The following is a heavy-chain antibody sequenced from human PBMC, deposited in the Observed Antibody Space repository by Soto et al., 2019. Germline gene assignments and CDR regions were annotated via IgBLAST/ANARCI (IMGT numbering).Heavy chain of an antibody. J-gene: IGHJ4*02. Sequence: VKVSCKASGGTFSSYAISWVRQAPGQGLEWMGGIIPIFGTANYAQKFQGRVTITADESTSTAYMELSSLRSEDTAVYYCASGPYYYDSSGYIHFDYWGQGTLVTVSS. V-gene: IGHV1-69*01. D-gene: IGHD3-22*01. CDR1: GGTFSSYA. CDR2: IIPIFGTA. CDR3: ASGPYYYDSSGYIHFDY.